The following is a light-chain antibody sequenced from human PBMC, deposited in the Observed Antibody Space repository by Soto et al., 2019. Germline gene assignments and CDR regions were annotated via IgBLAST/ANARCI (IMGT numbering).Light chain of an antibody. Sequence: DLQKSLSPCGLSASVRDRVTITFLENQSIGNQLNWYQQKPGRAPNRLVSAASSLQSGVPSRFSGSGFGIDFPLTISSLQPEAFPTYYSQQSYSIPFSFAPGTKVDI. CDR2: AAS. J-gene: IGKJ3*01. CDR3: QQSYSIPFS. CDR1: QSIGNQ. V-gene: IGKV1-39*01.